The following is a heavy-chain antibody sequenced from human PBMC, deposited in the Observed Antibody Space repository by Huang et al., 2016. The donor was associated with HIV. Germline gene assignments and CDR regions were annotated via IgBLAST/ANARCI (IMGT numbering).Heavy chain of an antibody. J-gene: IGHJ6*03. Sequence: QVQLVQSGAEVKKPGASVKVSCKASGYTFSSFGISGVRPAPGQGLGWVGWISGYNGNTKCAQKFQGRLTMTTDTSTSTAYMELRSLRSDDTAVYYCARGGGIQLWLLGYYYMDVWGNGTTVTVSS. CDR3: ARGGGIQLWLLGYYYMDV. CDR2: ISGYNGNT. CDR1: GYTFSSFG. D-gene: IGHD5-18*01. V-gene: IGHV1-18*01.